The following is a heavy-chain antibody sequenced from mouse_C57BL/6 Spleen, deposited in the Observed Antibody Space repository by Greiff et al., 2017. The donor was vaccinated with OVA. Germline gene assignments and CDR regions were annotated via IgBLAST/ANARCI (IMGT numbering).Heavy chain of an antibody. D-gene: IGHD1-1*01. CDR1: GFTFSSYA. Sequence: EVQRVESGGGLVKPGGSLKLSCAASGFTFSSYAMSWVRQTPEKRLEWVATISDGGSYTYYPDNVKGRFTISRDNAKNNLYLQMSHLKSEDTAMDYCAREDYGSSYRYFDVWGTGTTVTVSS. J-gene: IGHJ1*03. CDR3: AREDYGSSYRYFDV. V-gene: IGHV5-4*01. CDR2: ISDGGSYT.